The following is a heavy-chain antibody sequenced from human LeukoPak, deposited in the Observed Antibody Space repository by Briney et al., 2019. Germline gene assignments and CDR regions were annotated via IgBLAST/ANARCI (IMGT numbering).Heavy chain of an antibody. CDR1: GGSISSSSYY. CDR2: IYHSGST. CDR3: ARFNPGGYSSGWYPWGDAFDI. Sequence: SETLSLTCTVSGGSISSSSYYWGWIRQPPGKGLEWIGSIYHSGSTYYNPSLKSRVTISVDTSKNQFSLKLSSVTAADTAVYYCARFNPGGYSSGWYPWGDAFDIWGQGTMVTVSS. J-gene: IGHJ3*02. D-gene: IGHD6-19*01. V-gene: IGHV4-39*07.